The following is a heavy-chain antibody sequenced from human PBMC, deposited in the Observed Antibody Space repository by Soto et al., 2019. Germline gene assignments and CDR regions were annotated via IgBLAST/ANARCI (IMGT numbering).Heavy chain of an antibody. D-gene: IGHD3-16*01. V-gene: IGHV1-18*01. CDR3: ARGGYYDNFWKKLNYYGLDV. Sequence: QVQLVQSAAEVKKPGASVKVTCKASGYTCIRYGIAGVRQAPGQGLEWVGWISPYNDYTEYAQKFHGRVTMTTDTSSRTVTMALRGLRSDDTAVYYCARGGYYDNFWKKLNYYGLDVWGQGTTVTVSS. CDR2: ISPYNDYT. CDR1: GYTCIRYG. J-gene: IGHJ6*02.